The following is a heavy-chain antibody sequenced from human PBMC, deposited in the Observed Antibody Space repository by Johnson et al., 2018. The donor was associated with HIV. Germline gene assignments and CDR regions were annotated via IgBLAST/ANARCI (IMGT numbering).Heavy chain of an antibody. CDR3: ARAPGGWVGAFDI. CDR2: IGTAGDT. D-gene: IGHD6-19*01. J-gene: IGHJ3*02. Sequence: VQLVESGGGVVQPGRSLRLSCAASGFTFSSYDMHWVRQATGKGLEWVSAIGTAGDTYYPGSVKGRFTISRENAKNSLYLQMNSLRAEDTAVYYCARAPGGWVGAFDIWGQGTMVTVSS. CDR1: GFTFSSYD. V-gene: IGHV3-13*01.